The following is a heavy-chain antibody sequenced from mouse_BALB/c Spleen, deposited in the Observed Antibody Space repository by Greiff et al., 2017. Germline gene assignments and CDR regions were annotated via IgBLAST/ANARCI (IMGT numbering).Heavy chain of an antibody. D-gene: IGHD1-1*01. CDR3: AMITTVVEDYAMDY. J-gene: IGHJ4*01. V-gene: IGHV5-17*02. Sequence: EVQLQESGGGLVQPGGSRKLSCAASGFTFSSFGMHWVRQAPEKGLEWVAYISSGSSTIYYADTVKGRFTISRDNPKNTLFLQMTSLRSEDTAMYYCAMITTVVEDYAMDYWGQGTSVTVSS. CDR1: GFTFSSFG. CDR2: ISSGSSTI.